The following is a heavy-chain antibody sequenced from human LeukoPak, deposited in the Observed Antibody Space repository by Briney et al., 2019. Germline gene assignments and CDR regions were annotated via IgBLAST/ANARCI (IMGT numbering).Heavy chain of an antibody. V-gene: IGHV4-34*01. CDR3: ARERGDSSILDY. D-gene: IGHD6-13*01. Sequence: PSETLSLTCAVYGGSFSGYYWSWIRQPPGKGLEWIGEINHSGSTNYNPSLKSRVTISVDTSKNQFSLRLSSVTAADTAVYYCARERGDSSILDYWGQGTLVTVSS. CDR2: INHSGST. J-gene: IGHJ4*02. CDR1: GGSFSGYY.